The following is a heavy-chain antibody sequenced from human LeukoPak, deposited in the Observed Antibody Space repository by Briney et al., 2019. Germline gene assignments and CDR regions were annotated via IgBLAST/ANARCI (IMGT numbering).Heavy chain of an antibody. CDR1: GFTFSSYW. Sequence: GGSLRLSCAASGFTFSSYWMHWVRQAPGKGLVWVSRINSDGSSTSYADSVKGRFTISRDNAKNTLYPQMNSLRAGDTAVYYCARDQVSGSYFGYYYYGMDVWGQGTTVTVSS. CDR2: INSDGSST. CDR3: ARDQVSGSYFGYYYYGMDV. J-gene: IGHJ6*02. D-gene: IGHD1-26*01. V-gene: IGHV3-74*01.